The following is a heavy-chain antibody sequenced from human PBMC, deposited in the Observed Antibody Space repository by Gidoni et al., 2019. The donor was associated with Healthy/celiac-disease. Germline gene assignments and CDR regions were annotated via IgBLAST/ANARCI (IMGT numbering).Heavy chain of an antibody. Sequence: QVQLQESGPGLVKPSQTLSLTCTVTGGSISSGSYYWSWIRQHAGKGLEWIGRIYTSGSTNYNPSLKSRVTISVDTSKNQFSLKLSSVTAADTAVYYCARETYYYDSSGYHGVFDYWGQGTLVTVSS. CDR3: ARETYYYDSSGYHGVFDY. V-gene: IGHV4-61*02. CDR2: IYTSGST. J-gene: IGHJ4*02. CDR1: GGSISSGSYY. D-gene: IGHD3-22*01.